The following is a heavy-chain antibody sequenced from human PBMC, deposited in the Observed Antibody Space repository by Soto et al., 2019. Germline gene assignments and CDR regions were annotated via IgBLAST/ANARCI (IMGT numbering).Heavy chain of an antibody. Sequence: GGSLRLSCAASGFTFSNYAMGWVRQAPGKGLEWVSSISGGGSSTYYADSVKGRFTISRDNSKNTIYLQMNSLRAEDTAVYYCAKVPAYDYVWGTYYYFDYWGLGALVTVSS. J-gene: IGHJ4*02. CDR2: ISGGGSST. CDR1: GFTFSNYA. D-gene: IGHD3-16*01. V-gene: IGHV3-23*01. CDR3: AKVPAYDYVWGTYYYFDY.